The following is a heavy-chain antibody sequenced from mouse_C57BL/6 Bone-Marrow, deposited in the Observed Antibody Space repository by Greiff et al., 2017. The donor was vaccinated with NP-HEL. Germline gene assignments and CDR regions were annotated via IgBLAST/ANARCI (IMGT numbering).Heavy chain of an antibody. V-gene: IGHV1-26*01. Sequence: EVQLQQSGPELVKPGASVKISCKASGYTFTDYYMNWVKQSHGKSLEWIGDINPNNGGTSYNQKFKGKATLTVDKSSSTAYMELRSLTSEDSAVYYCARPLVSYAMDYWGQGTSVTVSS. CDR3: ARPLVSYAMDY. D-gene: IGHD6-2*01. CDR1: GYTFTDYY. J-gene: IGHJ4*01. CDR2: INPNNGGT.